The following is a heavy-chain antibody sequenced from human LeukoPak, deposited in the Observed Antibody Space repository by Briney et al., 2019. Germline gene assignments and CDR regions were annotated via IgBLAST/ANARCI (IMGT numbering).Heavy chain of an antibody. CDR2: IYSGGST. V-gene: IGHV3-53*01. J-gene: IGHJ4*02. D-gene: IGHD5-12*01. Sequence: GGSLRLSCAASGFSVRSSYMSWVRQAPGKGLGWVSVIYSGGSTNYADSVKGRFTISRDNSKNTLYLQMNSLRAEDTAVFYCARDSSGFYYFDYWGQGTLVIVSS. CDR1: GFSVRSSY. CDR3: ARDSSGFYYFDY.